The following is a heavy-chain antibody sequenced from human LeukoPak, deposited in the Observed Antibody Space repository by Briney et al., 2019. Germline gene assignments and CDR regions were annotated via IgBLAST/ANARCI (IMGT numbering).Heavy chain of an antibody. J-gene: IGHJ4*02. CDR2: INHSGST. CDR1: GGSFSGYY. CDR3: ARLRGFVYSYGCDY. Sequence: PSETLSLTCAVYGGSFSGYYWSWIRQPPGKGLEWIGEINHSGSTNYNPSLTSRVTISVDTSKNQFSLKLSSVTAADTAVYYCARLRGFVYSYGCDYWGQGTLVTVSS. D-gene: IGHD5-18*01. V-gene: IGHV4-34*01.